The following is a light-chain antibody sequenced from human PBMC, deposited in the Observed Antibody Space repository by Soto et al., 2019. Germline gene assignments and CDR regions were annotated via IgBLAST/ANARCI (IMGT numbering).Light chain of an antibody. V-gene: IGKV3-15*01. CDR1: QSVSSN. CDR3: QQYNNWPPWT. J-gene: IGKJ1*01. Sequence: EIVMTQSPATLSVSPGERATLSCRASQSVSSNLAWYKQKPGQAPRLLIYGASTRAAGIPARFSGSGSGREFTPTISSLQSEDFGVYYCQQYNNWPPWTFGQGTKVEIK. CDR2: GAS.